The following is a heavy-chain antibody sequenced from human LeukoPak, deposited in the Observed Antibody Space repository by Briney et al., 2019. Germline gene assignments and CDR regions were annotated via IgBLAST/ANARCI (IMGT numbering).Heavy chain of an antibody. CDR3: ARIAAAGNRRLNY. J-gene: IGHJ4*02. D-gene: IGHD6-13*01. CDR2: MNPNSGNT. CDR1: GYTFTSYG. Sequence: ASVKVCCKASGYTFTSYGISWVRQATGQGLEWMGWMNPNSGNTGYAQKFQGRITMTRNTSISTAYMELSSLTSEDTAVYYCARIAAAGNRRLNYWGQGTLVTVSS. V-gene: IGHV1-8*01.